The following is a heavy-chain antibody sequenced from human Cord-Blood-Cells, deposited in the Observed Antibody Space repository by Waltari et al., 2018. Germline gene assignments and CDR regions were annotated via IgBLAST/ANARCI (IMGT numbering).Heavy chain of an antibody. CDR1: GGSISSYY. CDR3: ARTPEDIVVVPAAIPVCYYYYYMDV. Sequence: QVQLQESGPGLVKPSETLSLTCTVSGGSISSYYWSWIRQPPGKGLEWIGYIYYSGSTTYTPSLKSRGTISVDTSKNQFSLMLSSVTAADTAVYYCARTPEDIVVVPAAIPVCYYYYYMDVWGKGTTVTVSS. CDR2: IYYSGST. V-gene: IGHV4-59*01. J-gene: IGHJ6*03. D-gene: IGHD2-2*02.